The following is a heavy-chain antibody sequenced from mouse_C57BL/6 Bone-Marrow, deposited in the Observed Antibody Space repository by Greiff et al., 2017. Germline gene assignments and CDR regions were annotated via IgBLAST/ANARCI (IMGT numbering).Heavy chain of an antibody. D-gene: IGHD1-1*01. V-gene: IGHV1-15*01. CDR2: IDPETGGT. Sequence: VQLQQSGAELVRPGASVTLSCKASGYTFTDYAMHWVKQTPVHGLEWIGAIDPETGGTDYNQKFKGKAILTADKSSSTAYMELRSLTSEDSAVYYCTRDHYGSSYWGQGTTLTVSA. CDR1: GYTFTDYA. CDR3: TRDHYGSSY. J-gene: IGHJ2*01.